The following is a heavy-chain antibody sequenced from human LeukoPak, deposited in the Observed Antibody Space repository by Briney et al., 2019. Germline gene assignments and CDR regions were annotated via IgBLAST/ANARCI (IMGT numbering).Heavy chain of an antibody. D-gene: IGHD3-10*01. CDR2: IYYSGST. Sequence: PSETLSLTCTVSGGSISSHYWSWIRQPPGKGLEWIGYIYYSGSTNYNPSLKSRVTISVDTSKNQFSLKLSSVTAADTAVYYCAKLSTFGDLSRVRFDPWGQGTLVTVSS. V-gene: IGHV4-59*11. CDR1: GGSISSHY. CDR3: AKLSTFGDLSRVRFDP. J-gene: IGHJ5*02.